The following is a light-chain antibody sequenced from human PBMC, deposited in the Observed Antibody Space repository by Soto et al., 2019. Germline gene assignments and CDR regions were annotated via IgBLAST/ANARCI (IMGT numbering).Light chain of an antibody. CDR2: GAS. CDR3: QQTYTSPLT. J-gene: IGKJ4*01. Sequence: DIEMTQSPSSLSAYVGDRVNITCRASQSISYYLNWYQQKPGRAPDLLMYGASSLQSGVPSRFTGSGSETEFTLTITSLQPGDFATYYCQQTYTSPLTLGGGTKVEIK. V-gene: IGKV1-39*01. CDR1: QSISYY.